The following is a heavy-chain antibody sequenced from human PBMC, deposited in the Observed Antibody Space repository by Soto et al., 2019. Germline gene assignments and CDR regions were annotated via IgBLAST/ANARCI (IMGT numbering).Heavy chain of an antibody. D-gene: IGHD3-22*01. Sequence: PGGSLRLSCAASGFTFSSYGMHWVRQAPGKGLEWVAVISYDGSNKYYADSVKGRFTISRDNSKNTLYLQMNSLRAEDTAVYYCAKDGSYYDSSGNYYYYGMDVWGQATTVTVS. CDR3: AKDGSYYDSSGNYYYYGMDV. J-gene: IGHJ6*02. CDR1: GFTFSSYG. V-gene: IGHV3-30*18. CDR2: ISYDGSNK.